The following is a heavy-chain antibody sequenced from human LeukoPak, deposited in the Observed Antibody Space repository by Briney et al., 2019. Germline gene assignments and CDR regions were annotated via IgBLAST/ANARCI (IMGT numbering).Heavy chain of an antibody. J-gene: IGHJ3*02. V-gene: IGHV1-69*13. CDR1: GGTFSSYA. CDR2: IIPIFGTA. Sequence: AAVKVSCKASGGTFSSYAISWVRQAPGQGLEWMGGIIPIFGTANYAQKFQGRVTITADESTSTAYMELSSLRSEDTAVYYCARGGGYYDAFDIWGQGTMVTVSS. CDR3: ARGGGYYDAFDI. D-gene: IGHD3-22*01.